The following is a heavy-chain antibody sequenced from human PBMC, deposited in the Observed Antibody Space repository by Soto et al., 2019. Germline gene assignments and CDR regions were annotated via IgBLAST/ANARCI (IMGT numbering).Heavy chain of an antibody. D-gene: IGHD2-2*02. V-gene: IGHV3-23*01. CDR3: AKEGAAISSSKGNFDY. J-gene: IGHJ4*02. CDR1: GFTFSSYA. Sequence: PGGSLRLSCAASGFTFSSYAMSWVRQAPGKGLEWVSAISGSGGSTYYADSVKGRFTISRDNSKNTLYLQMNSLRAEDTAVYYCAKEGAAISSSKGNFDYWGQGTLVTVSS. CDR2: ISGSGGST.